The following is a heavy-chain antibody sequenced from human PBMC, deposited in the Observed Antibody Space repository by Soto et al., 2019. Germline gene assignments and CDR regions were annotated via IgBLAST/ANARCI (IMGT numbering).Heavy chain of an antibody. D-gene: IGHD6-13*01. J-gene: IGHJ5*02. CDR1: GGSFSGYY. V-gene: IGHV4-34*01. Sequence: PSETLSLTCTVSGGSFSGYYWSWIRQPPGKGLEWIGEINHSGSTNYNPSLKSRVTISVDTSKNQFSLKLSSVTAADTAVYYCARVPRRQQLANGRWMWNWFDPWGQGTLVTVSS. CDR2: INHSGST. CDR3: ARVPRRQQLANGRWMWNWFDP.